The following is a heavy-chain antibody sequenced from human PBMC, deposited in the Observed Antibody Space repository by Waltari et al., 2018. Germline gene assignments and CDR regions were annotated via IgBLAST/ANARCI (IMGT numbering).Heavy chain of an antibody. CDR1: GFTFRGYW. D-gene: IGHD3-16*01. CDR2: IKADGREQ. CDR3: ARGSAYYVRVWDY. Sequence: VQLVESGGGVVPPGGSLRLSCAASGFTFRGYWLTWVRQAPGKGLGWVANIKADGREQYYVDSVRGRFTISRDNAENSLYLQMNSLIADDTAVYYCARGSAYYVRVWDYWGQGTLVTVSS. V-gene: IGHV3-7*03. J-gene: IGHJ4*02.